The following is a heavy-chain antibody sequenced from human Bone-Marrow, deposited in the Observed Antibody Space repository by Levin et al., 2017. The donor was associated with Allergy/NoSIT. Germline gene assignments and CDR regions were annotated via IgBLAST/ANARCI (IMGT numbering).Heavy chain of an antibody. V-gene: IGHV3-11*01. D-gene: IGHD2-2*01. CDR2: ISNSGSTK. Sequence: GGSLRLSCTASGFTFSDYYMNWIRQAPGKGLEWVSYISNSGSTKFYAESVQGRFIISRDNAKNSLDLQMTSLRVEDTAMYYCARSGLGYADALDLLGQGTKVTVSS. CDR3: ARSGLGYADALDL. CDR1: GFTFSDYY. J-gene: IGHJ3*01.